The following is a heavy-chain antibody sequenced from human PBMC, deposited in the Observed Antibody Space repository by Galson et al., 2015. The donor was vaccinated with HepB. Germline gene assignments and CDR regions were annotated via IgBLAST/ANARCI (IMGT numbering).Heavy chain of an antibody. V-gene: IGHV3-7*01. CDR2: IKQDGSEK. CDR1: GFTFGSYW. Sequence: SLRLSCAASGFTFGSYWMSWVRQAPGKGLEWVANIKQDGSEKSYVDSVKGRFTISRDNLKNTLFLQMNSLRAEDTAVYYCARDHRRIATRLRPGLAAEAPDYWGQGVLVTVSS. D-gene: IGHD6-6*01. J-gene: IGHJ4*02. CDR3: ARDHRRIATRLRPGLAAEAPDY.